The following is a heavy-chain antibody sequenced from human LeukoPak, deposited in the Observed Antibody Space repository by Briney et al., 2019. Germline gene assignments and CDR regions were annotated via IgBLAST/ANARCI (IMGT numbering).Heavy chain of an antibody. Sequence: GGSLRLSCAASGFTFSSYAMHWVRQAPGKGLEWVAVISYDGSNKYYADSVKGRFTISRDNSKNTLYLQMNSLRSEDTAVYYCARDSARGNPFYFFDQWGQGALVTVSS. D-gene: IGHD4-23*01. J-gene: IGHJ4*02. CDR1: GFTFSSYA. CDR2: ISYDGSNK. CDR3: ARDSARGNPFYFFDQ. V-gene: IGHV3-30-3*01.